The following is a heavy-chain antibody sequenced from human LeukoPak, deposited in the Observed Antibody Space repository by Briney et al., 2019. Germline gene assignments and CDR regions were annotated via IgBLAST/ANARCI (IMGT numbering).Heavy chain of an antibody. Sequence: PGGSLRLSCAASGFTFSDYYMSWIRQAPGKGLEWVSYISSSSSYTNYADSVKGRFTISRDNAKNSLYLQMNSLRAEDTAVYYFEREAVAGKVDYWGQGTLVTVSS. J-gene: IGHJ4*02. CDR2: ISSSSSYT. V-gene: IGHV3-11*05. CDR1: GFTFSDYY. CDR3: EREAVAGKVDY. D-gene: IGHD6-19*01.